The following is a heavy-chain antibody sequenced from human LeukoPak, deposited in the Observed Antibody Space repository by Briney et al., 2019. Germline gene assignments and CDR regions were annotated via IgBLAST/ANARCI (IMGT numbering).Heavy chain of an antibody. CDR1: GGSFSGYY. D-gene: IGHD3-3*01. J-gene: IGHJ6*03. CDR3: ARGARAYYDFWSGYYYYYYMDV. CDR2: INHSRGT. Sequence: PSETLSLTCAVSGGSFSGYYWSWIRQPPGKGLEWIGEINHSRGTNYNPSLKSRVTISVDTSKNQFSLKLSSVTAADTAVYYCARGARAYYDFWSGYYYYYYMDVWGKGTTVTVSS. V-gene: IGHV4-34*01.